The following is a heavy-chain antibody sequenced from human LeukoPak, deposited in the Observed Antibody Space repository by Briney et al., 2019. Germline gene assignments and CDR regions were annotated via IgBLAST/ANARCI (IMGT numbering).Heavy chain of an antibody. CDR3: ARETYYYDSSGYSA. CDR2: IYTSGST. CDR1: GGSISSVSYY. V-gene: IGHV4-61*02. D-gene: IGHD3-22*01. J-gene: IGHJ5*02. Sequence: PSETLSLTCTVSGGSISSVSYYWSWIREPAGKGLEWIGRIYTSGSTNYNPSLKSRVTISVDTSKNQFSLKLSSVTAADTAVYYCARETYYYDSSGYSAWGQGTLVTVSS.